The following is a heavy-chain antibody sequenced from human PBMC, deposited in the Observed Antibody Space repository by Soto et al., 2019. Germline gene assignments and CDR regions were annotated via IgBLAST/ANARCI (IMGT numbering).Heavy chain of an antibody. CDR1: GVSFNNNG. Sequence: QVQLVQSGAEVKKPGSSVKVSCKTSGVSFNNNGIGWVRQAPGHGLEWMGGVSPPFRTSNYARKFQGRISITADASTGTVNMEPSSLTSEDTAQYYCARVLYYGSGSYYPYGMDVWGQGTTVTVSS. J-gene: IGHJ6*02. V-gene: IGHV1-69*01. CDR2: VSPPFRTS. CDR3: ARVLYYGSGSYYPYGMDV. D-gene: IGHD3-10*01.